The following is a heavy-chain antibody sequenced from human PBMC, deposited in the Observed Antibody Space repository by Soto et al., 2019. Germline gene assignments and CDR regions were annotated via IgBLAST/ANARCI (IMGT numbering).Heavy chain of an antibody. V-gene: IGHV4-39*01. CDR1: GGSISSSSYY. J-gene: IGHJ4*02. Sequence: QLQLQASGPGLVKPSETLSLTCTVSGGSISSSSYYWGWIRQPPGKGLEWIGSIYYSGSTYYNPSLKSRVTISGDTSKNQFSMKLSSVTAADTAVYYCERRPNVDAIDYWGQGTLVTVSS. D-gene: IGHD5-12*01. CDR3: ERRPNVDAIDY. CDR2: IYYSGST.